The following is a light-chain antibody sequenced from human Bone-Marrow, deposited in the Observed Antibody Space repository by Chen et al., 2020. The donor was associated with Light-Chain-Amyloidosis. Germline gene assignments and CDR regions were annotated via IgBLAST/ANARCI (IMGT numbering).Light chain of an antibody. V-gene: IGLV2-14*01. CDR1: SSDVGDDNH. Sequence: QSALTQPASVSGSPGQSITISCTGTSSDVGDDNHVSWYQQHPDKAPKLMIYGVTNRPSWVPDRFSGSKSDNTASLTISGLQTEDEAYYLCSSYTITSTLVFGSGTRVTVL. CDR2: GVT. J-gene: IGLJ1*01. CDR3: SSYTITSTLV.